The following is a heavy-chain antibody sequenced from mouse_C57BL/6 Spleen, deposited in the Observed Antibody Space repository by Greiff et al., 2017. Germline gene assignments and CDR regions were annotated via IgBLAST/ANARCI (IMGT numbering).Heavy chain of an antibody. CDR2: IDPNSGGT. J-gene: IGHJ3*01. V-gene: IGHV1-72*01. CDR3: ARRDGSSYEGFAY. D-gene: IGHD1-1*01. Sequence: VKQSCKASGYTFTSYWMHWVKQRPGRGLEWIGRIDPNSGGTKYNEKFQSKATLTVDKPSSTAYMQLSSLTSEDSAVYYCARRDGSSYEGFAYWGQGTLVTVSA. CDR1: GYTFTSYW.